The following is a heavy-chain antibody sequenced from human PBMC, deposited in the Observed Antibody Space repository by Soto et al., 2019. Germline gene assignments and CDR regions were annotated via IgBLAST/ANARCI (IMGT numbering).Heavy chain of an antibody. D-gene: IGHD5-18*01. CDR3: AKEGGGGAAMVTSSFDY. CDR2: ISGSGTGT. V-gene: IGHV3-23*01. CDR1: GITFDNYA. Sequence: EVQLLESGGGLVQPGGSLRLSCAASGITFDNYALNWVRQAPGKGLEWVSGISGSGTGTYYADSVKGRFTISRDNSKSTVYLHMNSLRADDTAIYYCAKEGGGGAAMVTSSFDYWGQGTLVTASS. J-gene: IGHJ4*02.